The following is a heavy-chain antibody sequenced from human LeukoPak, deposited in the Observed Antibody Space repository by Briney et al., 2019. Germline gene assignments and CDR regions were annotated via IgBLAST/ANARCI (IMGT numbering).Heavy chain of an antibody. CDR3: ARARPDYDSSGFAYYFDY. CDR1: GGSISSYY. D-gene: IGHD3-22*01. Sequence: SETLSLTCTVSGGSISSYYWGWIRRPPGKGLEWIGSIYYSGSTYYNPSLKSRVTISVDTSKNQFSLKLSSVTAADTAVYYCARARPDYDSSGFAYYFDYWGQGTLVTVSS. J-gene: IGHJ4*02. CDR2: IYYSGST. V-gene: IGHV4-39*07.